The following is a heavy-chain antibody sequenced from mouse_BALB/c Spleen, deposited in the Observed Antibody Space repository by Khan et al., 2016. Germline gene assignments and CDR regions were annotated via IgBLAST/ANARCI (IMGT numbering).Heavy chain of an antibody. Sequence: EVQLQEPGGGLVQPGGSMKLSCAASGFTFSDAWMDWVRQSPEKGLEWVAEIRSKANNHATYYAESVKGRFTISRDDSNRSVYLQMNSLRADGTGIYYWTRHFPDGYNLDDWDQGTTLPDSS. D-gene: IGHD2-3*01. CDR3: TRHFPDGYNLDD. J-gene: IGHJ2*01. CDR1: GFTFSDAW. V-gene: IGHV6-6*01. CDR2: IRSKANNHAT.